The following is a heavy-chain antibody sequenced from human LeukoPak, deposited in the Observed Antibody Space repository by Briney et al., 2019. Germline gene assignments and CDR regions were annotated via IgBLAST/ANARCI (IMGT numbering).Heavy chain of an antibody. CDR1: GFTFSSYA. V-gene: IGHV3-30-3*01. D-gene: IGHD6-6*01. Sequence: PGGSLRLSCAASGFTFSSYAMHWVRQAPGKGLEWVAVISYDGSNKYYADSVKGRFTISRDNSKNTLYLQMNSLRAEDTAVYYCARDGEYSSLDYWGQGTLVTVSS. J-gene: IGHJ4*02. CDR3: ARDGEYSSLDY. CDR2: ISYDGSNK.